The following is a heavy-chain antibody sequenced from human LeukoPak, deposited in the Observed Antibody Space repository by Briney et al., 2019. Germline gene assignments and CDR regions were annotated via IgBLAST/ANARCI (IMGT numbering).Heavy chain of an antibody. D-gene: IGHD3-16*01. CDR3: ARAPLNLLCFDY. Sequence: GGSLRLSCAASGFTFSSYWMSWVRQAPGKGLEWVANIKKDGSEKYYVDSVKGRFTISRDNAKTSLYLQMNSLRAEDTAVYYCARAPLNLLCFDYWGQGTLVTVSS. CDR1: GFTFSSYW. J-gene: IGHJ4*02. CDR2: IKKDGSEK. V-gene: IGHV3-7*01.